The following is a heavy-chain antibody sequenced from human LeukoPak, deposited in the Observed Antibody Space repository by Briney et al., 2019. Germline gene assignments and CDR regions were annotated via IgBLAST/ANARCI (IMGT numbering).Heavy chain of an antibody. V-gene: IGHV3-23*01. CDR1: GFTFSSYG. J-gene: IGHJ4*02. D-gene: IGHD6-19*01. CDR2: ITSSGGST. CDR3: AKDHGTAVAGFYY. Sequence: GGSLRLSCAASGFTFSSYGMSWVRQAPGKGLEWVSGITSSGGSTYYADSVKGRFIVSRDTSKNTLYLQMNSLRAEDTAVYYCAKDHGTAVAGFYYWGQGTLVTVSS.